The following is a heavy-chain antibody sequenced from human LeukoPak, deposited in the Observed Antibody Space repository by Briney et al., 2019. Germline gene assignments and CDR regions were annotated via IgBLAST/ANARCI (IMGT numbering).Heavy chain of an antibody. D-gene: IGHD3-3*01. J-gene: IGHJ6*03. CDR2: INHSGST. Sequence: SETLSLTCAVYGGSFSGYYWSWIRQPPGKGLEWIGEINHSGSTNYNPSLKSRVTISVDTSKNQFSLKLSSVTAADTAVYYCARRFSLRDTIFYYYYYMDVWGKGTTVTVSS. V-gene: IGHV4-34*01. CDR1: GGSFSGYY. CDR3: ARRFSLRDTIFYYYYYMDV.